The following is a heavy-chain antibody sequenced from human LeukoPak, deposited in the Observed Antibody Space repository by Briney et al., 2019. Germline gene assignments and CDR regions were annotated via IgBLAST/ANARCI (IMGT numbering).Heavy chain of an antibody. CDR3: ARDLYSSSCPFDY. J-gene: IGHJ4*02. CDR2: MNPSSGYA. V-gene: IGHV1-8*03. D-gene: IGHD6-13*01. CDR1: GYTFTTYD. Sequence: GASVKVSCKPSGYTFTTYDINWVRQATGQGLEWMGWMNPSSGYAGYAQKFQGRVTISRNTSISTAYMELSSLSSEDTAVYYCARDLYSSSCPFDYWGQGTLVTVSS.